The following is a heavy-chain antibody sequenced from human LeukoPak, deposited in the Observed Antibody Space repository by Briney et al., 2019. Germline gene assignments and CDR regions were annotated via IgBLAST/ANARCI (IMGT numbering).Heavy chain of an antibody. CDR2: IYHSGST. CDR3: ARVFGSGWYDYYYYYMDV. J-gene: IGHJ6*03. V-gene: IGHV4-34*01. CDR1: GGSFSGYY. Sequence: SETLSLTCAVYGGSFSGYYWSWIRQPPGKGLEWIGYIYHSGSTYYNPSLKSRVTMSVDTSKNQFSLKLSSVTAADTAVYYCARVFGSGWYDYYYYYMDVWGKGTTVTVSS. D-gene: IGHD6-19*01.